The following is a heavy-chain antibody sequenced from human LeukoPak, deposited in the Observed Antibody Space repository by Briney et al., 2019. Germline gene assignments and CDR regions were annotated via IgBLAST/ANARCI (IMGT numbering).Heavy chain of an antibody. J-gene: IGHJ6*04. V-gene: IGHV3-15*01. Sequence: GGSLRLSCAASGFTFSNAWMTWVRQAPGQGLEWVSRIKRKSDGGTTDYAAPVKGRFTISRDDSKNTLYLQMNSLKTEDTAVYYCTAAYGSGSPSPYYYYGMDVWGKGTTVTVSS. CDR3: TAAYGSGSPSPYYYYGMDV. D-gene: IGHD3-10*01. CDR1: GFTFSNAW. CDR2: IKRKSDGGTT.